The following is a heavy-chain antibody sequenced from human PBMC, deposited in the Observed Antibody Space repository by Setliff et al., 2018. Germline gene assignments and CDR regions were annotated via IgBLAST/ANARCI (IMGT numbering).Heavy chain of an antibody. CDR1: GFTVSSSY. Sequence: GESLKISCAASGFTVSSSYMSWVRQAPGKGLEWVSAISGSGGSTYYADSVKGRFTISRDNSKNTLYLQMNSLRAEDTAVYYCAKRDYYDSSGYLLPYMDVWGKGTTVTVS. D-gene: IGHD3-22*01. CDR3: AKRDYYDSSGYLLPYMDV. CDR2: ISGSGGST. J-gene: IGHJ6*03. V-gene: IGHV3-23*01.